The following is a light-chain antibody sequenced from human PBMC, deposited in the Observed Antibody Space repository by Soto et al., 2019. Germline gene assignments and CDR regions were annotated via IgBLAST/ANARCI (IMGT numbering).Light chain of an antibody. J-gene: IGKJ1*01. CDR3: QQYGSSPRT. CDR2: GAS. V-gene: IGKV3-20*01. CDR1: QSVSSSY. Sequence: EIVLTQSPGTLSLSPGERATLSCRASQSVSSSYLAWYQQKPGQAPRLLIYGASSRATGIPDRFSGSGSGTDFTLTISRLEPEDFEVYYCQQYGSSPRTFGKGTKVE.